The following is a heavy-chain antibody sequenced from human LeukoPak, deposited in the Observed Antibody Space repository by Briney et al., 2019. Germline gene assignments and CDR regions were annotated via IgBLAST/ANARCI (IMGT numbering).Heavy chain of an antibody. CDR1: GYAFSSYG. CDR3: ARGAPRGVWNFYFDY. V-gene: IGHV1-18*01. Sequence: GASVKVSCKASGYAFSSYGIGWVRQAPGQGLEWMGWVGPYNRKTIYSQKFQGRVTMTTDTSTNTAYLELRTLRSDDTAVYYCARGAPRGVWNFYFDYWGQGTLVTVSS. CDR2: VGPYNRKT. D-gene: IGHD1-7*01. J-gene: IGHJ4*02.